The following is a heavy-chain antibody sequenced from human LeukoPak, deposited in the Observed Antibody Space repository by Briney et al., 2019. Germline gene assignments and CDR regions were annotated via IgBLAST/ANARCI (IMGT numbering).Heavy chain of an antibody. V-gene: IGHV3-23*01. Sequence: GGSLRLSCAASGFTFSSYAMSWVRQAPGKGLEWVSAIRGSGGSTYYADSVKGRFTISRDNSKNTLYLQMSSLRAEDTAVYYCAKGSDGSYFAWGQGTMVTVSS. J-gene: IGHJ3*01. CDR2: IRGSGGST. CDR1: GFTFSSYA. CDR3: AKGSDGSYFA. D-gene: IGHD1-26*01.